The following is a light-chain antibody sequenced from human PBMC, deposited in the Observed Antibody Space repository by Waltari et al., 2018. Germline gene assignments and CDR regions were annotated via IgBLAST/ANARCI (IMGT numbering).Light chain of an antibody. Sequence: DIQMTQSPSSVSASVGARATITCRASQDVGSLLAWYQQKPGKAPRLLIYSASILQSGVPSRFSGSGSGTEYTLTISSLQPEDCAIYCCQQAHTFPFTFGQGTKLEIK. CDR2: SAS. V-gene: IGKV1-12*01. J-gene: IGKJ2*01. CDR1: QDVGSL. CDR3: QQAHTFPFT.